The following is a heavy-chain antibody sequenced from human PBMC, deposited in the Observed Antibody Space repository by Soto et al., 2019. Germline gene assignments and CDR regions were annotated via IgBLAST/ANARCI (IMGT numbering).Heavy chain of an antibody. Sequence: GGSLRLSCAAAGFTFNNYWMHWVRQAPGKGLVWVSYINGDGSTTNYADSVKGRFTISRDNAKNTLYLQMNSLRAEDTAVYYCATGSSWYQPYNWFDPWGQGTLVTVSS. CDR2: INGDGSTT. V-gene: IGHV3-74*01. CDR3: ATGSSWYQPYNWFDP. D-gene: IGHD6-13*01. J-gene: IGHJ5*02. CDR1: GFTFNNYW.